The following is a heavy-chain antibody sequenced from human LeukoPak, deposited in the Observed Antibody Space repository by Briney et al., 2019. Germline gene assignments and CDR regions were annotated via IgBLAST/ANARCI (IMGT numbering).Heavy chain of an antibody. V-gene: IGHV3-33*01. Sequence: GGSLRLSCEASGFTFSSYGIHWVRQAPGKGLEWVAVIWYDGSNKYYADSVKGRFIISRDNSKNTLYLQMNSLRVEDTAVYYCARDPGGSMVRGVIAYYSDYCGQGTLVTVSS. CDR1: GFTFSSYG. CDR3: ARDPGGSMVRGVIAYYSDY. CDR2: IWYDGSNK. D-gene: IGHD3-10*01. J-gene: IGHJ4*02.